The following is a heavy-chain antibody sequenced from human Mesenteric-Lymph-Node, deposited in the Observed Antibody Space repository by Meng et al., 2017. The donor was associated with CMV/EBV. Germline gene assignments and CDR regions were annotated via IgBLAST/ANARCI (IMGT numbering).Heavy chain of an antibody. CDR2: IYYSGST. CDR3: ARASYDFWSGYSYRYFDL. V-gene: IGHV4-59*01. D-gene: IGHD3-3*01. J-gene: IGHJ2*01. CDR1: GGSISSYY. Sequence: SETLSLTCTVSGGSISSYYWSWIRQPPGKGLEWIGYIYYSGSTNYNPSLKSRVTISVDTSKNQFSLKLSSVTAADTAVYYCARASYDFWSGYSYRYFDLWGRGTLVTVSS.